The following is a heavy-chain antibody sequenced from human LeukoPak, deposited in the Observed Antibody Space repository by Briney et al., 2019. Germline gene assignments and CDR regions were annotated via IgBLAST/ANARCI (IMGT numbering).Heavy chain of an antibody. CDR3: ARDRPPSGSYNHSWFDP. V-gene: IGHV1-2*02. Sequence: DSVKVSCKASGYTFTGYYMHWARHAPGQGLEWIGWINPNSGGTNYAQKFQGRVTMTRDTSISTAYMELSRLRSDDTAVYYCARDRPPSGSYNHSWFDPWGQGTLVTVSS. CDR1: GYTFTGYY. J-gene: IGHJ5*02. D-gene: IGHD1-26*01. CDR2: INPNSGGT.